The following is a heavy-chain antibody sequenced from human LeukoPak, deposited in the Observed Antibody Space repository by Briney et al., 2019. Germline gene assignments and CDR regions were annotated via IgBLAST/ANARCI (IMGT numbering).Heavy chain of an antibody. CDR1: GFTFSSYA. V-gene: IGHV3-64D*06. D-gene: IGHD3-10*01. Sequence: GGSLRLSCSASGFTFSSYAMHWVRQAPGKGLEHVSAISSNGGSTYYADSVKGRFTISRDNSKNTLYLQMSSLRAEDTAVYYCVKPLYGSGSYYPYYYYGMDVWGKGTTVTVSS. J-gene: IGHJ6*04. CDR2: ISSNGGST. CDR3: VKPLYGSGSYYPYYYYGMDV.